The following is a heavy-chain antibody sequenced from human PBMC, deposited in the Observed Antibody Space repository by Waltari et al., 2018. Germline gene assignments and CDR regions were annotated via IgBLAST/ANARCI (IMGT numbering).Heavy chain of an antibody. CDR3: ARPMSELRIDGRTYAMDV. D-gene: IGHD2-15*01. CDR2: ISASGANK. V-gene: IGHV3-23*01. CDR1: GFTFSSYA. Sequence: EVRLLESGGGLERPGGSLRLSCVGSGFTFSSYAMTWVRQTPGKGRGWGASISASGANKCVADAVEGRFVVSRDNSENTVSLQMNGLGAEDTAVYYCARPMSELRIDGRTYAMDVWGQGTTVIVSS. J-gene: IGHJ6*02.